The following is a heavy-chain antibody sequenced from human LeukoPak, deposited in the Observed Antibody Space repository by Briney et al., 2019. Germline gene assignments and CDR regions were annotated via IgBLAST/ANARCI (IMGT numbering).Heavy chain of an antibody. V-gene: IGHV4-39*07. CDR1: GGSISSSSYY. J-gene: IGHJ6*03. CDR2: IYYSGST. D-gene: IGHD3-9*01. Sequence: PSETLSLTCTVSGGSISSSSYYWGWIRQPPGKGLEWIGSIYYSGSTYYNPSLKSRVTTSVDTSKNQFSLKLSSVTAADTAVYYCARTGPDYYYYYMDVWGKGTTVTVSS. CDR3: ARTGPDYYYYYMDV.